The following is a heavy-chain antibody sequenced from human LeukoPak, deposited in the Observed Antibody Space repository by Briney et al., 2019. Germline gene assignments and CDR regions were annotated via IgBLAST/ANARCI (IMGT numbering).Heavy chain of an antibody. Sequence: GGSLRLSCGASGFTFSSYGMHWVRQAPGKGLEWVAVISYDGSNKYYADSVKGRFTISRDNSKNTLYLQMNSLRAEDTAVYYCAKGATYYYDSSGYEIDYWGQGTLVTVSS. D-gene: IGHD3-22*01. CDR1: GFTFSSYG. CDR2: ISYDGSNK. J-gene: IGHJ4*02. V-gene: IGHV3-30*18. CDR3: AKGATYYYDSSGYEIDY.